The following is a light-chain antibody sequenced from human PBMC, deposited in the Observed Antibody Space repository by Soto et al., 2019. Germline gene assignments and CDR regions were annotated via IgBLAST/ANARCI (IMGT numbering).Light chain of an antibody. V-gene: IGKV1-39*02. Sequence: DIQMTQSPSFLSPSVGDRVTITCRASQSISTYLNCYQQMPGEPPTLLIFAASSVQSGVPSRFSGTGSGTDFTLTISSLQREDFATSSCPKTFGQGTKVEIK. J-gene: IGKJ1*01. CDR1: QSISTY. CDR2: AAS. CDR3: PKT.